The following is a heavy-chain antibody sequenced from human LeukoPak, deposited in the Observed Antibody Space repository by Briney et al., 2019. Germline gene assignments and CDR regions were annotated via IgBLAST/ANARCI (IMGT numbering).Heavy chain of an antibody. V-gene: IGHV4-59*01. CDR1: GGSISSYY. CDR3: ARESPMATFDY. CDR2: IYYSGST. Sequence: SETLSLTCTVSGGSISSYYWSWIRQPPGKGLEWIGYIYYSGSTNYNPSLKSRVTISVDTSKNQFSLKLTSVTAADTAVYYCARESPMATFDYWSQGTLVTVSS. J-gene: IGHJ4*02. D-gene: IGHD5-24*01.